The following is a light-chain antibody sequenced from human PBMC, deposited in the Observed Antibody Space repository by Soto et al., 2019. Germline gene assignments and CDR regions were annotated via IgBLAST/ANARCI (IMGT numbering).Light chain of an antibody. Sequence: ELVLTQSPGTLSLSPGERATLSCRASQSVTSSHLAWYQQKPGQAPRLLIYAASTRATGVPDRFSGSGSGTDFTLTIIRLEPEDFAVFYCQDFGSLPYTFGKGTKLEIK. CDR2: AAS. J-gene: IGKJ2*01. V-gene: IGKV3-20*01. CDR1: QSVTSSH. CDR3: QDFGSLPYT.